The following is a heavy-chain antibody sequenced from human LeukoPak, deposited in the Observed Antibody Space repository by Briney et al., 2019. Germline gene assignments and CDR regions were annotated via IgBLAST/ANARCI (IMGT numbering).Heavy chain of an antibody. V-gene: IGHV4-39*01. Sequence: PSETLSLTCTVSGGSISSSSYYWGWIRQPPGKGLEWIGSIYYSGSTYYNPSLKSRVTISVDTSKNQFSLKLSSVTAADTAVYYCARGGDQLWFGELLYRDRYFDYWGQGTLVTVSS. CDR1: GGSISSSSYY. J-gene: IGHJ4*02. CDR3: ARGGDQLWFGELLYRDRYFDY. CDR2: IYYSGST. D-gene: IGHD3-10*01.